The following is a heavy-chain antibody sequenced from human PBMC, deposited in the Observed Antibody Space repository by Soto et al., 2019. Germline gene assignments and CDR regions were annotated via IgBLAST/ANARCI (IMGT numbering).Heavy chain of an antibody. J-gene: IGHJ4*02. D-gene: IGHD5-12*01. CDR2: IYHSGST. V-gene: IGHV4-30-2*01. CDR1: GGSISSGGYS. Sequence: QLQLQESGSGLVKPSQTLSLTCAVSGGSISSGGYSWSWIRQPPGKGLEWIGYIYHSGSTYYNPSLTCRVTISVHRSKNQFSLKLSSVTAADTAVYYWAAGGGLPRYYWGQGTLVTVSS. CDR3: AAGGGLPRYY.